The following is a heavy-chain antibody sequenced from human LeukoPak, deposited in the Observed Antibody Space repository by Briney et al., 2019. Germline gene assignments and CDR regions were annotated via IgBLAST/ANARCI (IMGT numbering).Heavy chain of an antibody. CDR3: VRDADGGNSWFDT. Sequence: GGSLRLSCAASGFTFTDFYMNWVRQAPGKGLEGVSWISPTSSYMYYADSVKGRFTISRDNAKNSLYLQMNSLRAEDTALYYCVRDADGGNSWFDTWGQGTLVTVSS. CDR1: GFTFTDFY. V-gene: IGHV3-21*04. D-gene: IGHD4-23*01. J-gene: IGHJ5*02. CDR2: ISPTSSYM.